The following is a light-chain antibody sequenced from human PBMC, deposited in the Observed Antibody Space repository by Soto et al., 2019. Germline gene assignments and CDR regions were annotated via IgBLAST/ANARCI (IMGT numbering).Light chain of an antibody. Sequence: DIQMTQSPSSLSASVGDRVTITCRAGQGIHNYLARYQQKPGKVPKLLIYAASTLQSGVPSRFRGSGSGTDFTLTISSLQPEDVATYYCQKYNSAPRTFGQGTKVDIK. CDR3: QKYNSAPRT. V-gene: IGKV1-27*01. J-gene: IGKJ1*01. CDR1: QGIHNY. CDR2: AAS.